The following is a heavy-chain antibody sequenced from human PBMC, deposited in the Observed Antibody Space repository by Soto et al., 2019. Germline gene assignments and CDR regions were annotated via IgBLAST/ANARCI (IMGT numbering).Heavy chain of an antibody. J-gene: IGHJ4*02. D-gene: IGHD3-22*01. CDR2: ITVGTGNT. V-gene: IGHV1-58*01. CDR3: AAADSSGYYGG. CDR1: GFIFTGFG. Sequence: SVKVSCKASGFIFTGFGVQWVRQARGQRLEWIGWITVGTGNTNYAQKFQERVTITRDMSTSTAYMELRSLRSEDTAVYYCAAADSSGYYGGWGQGTQVTVSS.